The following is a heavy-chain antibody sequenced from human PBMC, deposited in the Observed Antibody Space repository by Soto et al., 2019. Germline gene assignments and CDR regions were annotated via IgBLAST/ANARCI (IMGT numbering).Heavy chain of an antibody. CDR3: ARDLSAQLRYFDWLPDY. J-gene: IGHJ4*02. CDR1: GFTFSSYG. CDR2: IWYDGSNK. Sequence: GGSLRLSCAASGFTFSSYGMHWVRQAPGKGLEWVAVIWYDGSNKYYADSVKGRFTISRDNSKNTLYLQMNSLRAEDTAVYYCARDLSAQLRYFDWLPDYWGQGTLVTVSS. D-gene: IGHD3-9*01. V-gene: IGHV3-33*01.